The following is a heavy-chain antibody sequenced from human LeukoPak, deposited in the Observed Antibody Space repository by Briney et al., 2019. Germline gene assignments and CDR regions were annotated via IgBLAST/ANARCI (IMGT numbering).Heavy chain of an antibody. J-gene: IGHJ4*02. CDR2: IYSGGST. V-gene: IGHV3-53*01. Sequence: GGSLRLSCAASGFTVSSNYMNWVRQAPGKGLEWVSVIYSGGSTYYADSVKGRFTISRDNSKNTLDLHMSSLRAEDTAVYYCARAGGLPIAVAPIDCWGQGTLVTVSS. D-gene: IGHD6-19*01. CDR1: GFTVSSNY. CDR3: ARAGGLPIAVAPIDC.